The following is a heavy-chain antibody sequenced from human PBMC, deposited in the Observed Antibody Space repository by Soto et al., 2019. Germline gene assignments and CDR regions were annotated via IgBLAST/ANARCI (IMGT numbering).Heavy chain of an antibody. CDR2: IHYTGSI. J-gene: IGHJ6*02. V-gene: IGHV4-30-4*08. Sequence: NPSPTWAVSGGSLSREYFHWTLIRQSPGKGLEWIGYIHYTGSIMYNPSFKSRLTMAVDTTKNQFSLQLTSVTAADTAVYFCAREDDGGDRDYYGLDVWGQGTTVTSP. D-gene: IGHD2-21*02. CDR1: GGSLSREYFH. CDR3: AREDDGGDRDYYGLDV.